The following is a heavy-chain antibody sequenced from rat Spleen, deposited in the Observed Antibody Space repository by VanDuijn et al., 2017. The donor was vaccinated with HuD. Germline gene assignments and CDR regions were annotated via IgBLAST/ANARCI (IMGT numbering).Heavy chain of an antibody. CDR3: ARFNYGSYGVMDA. J-gene: IGHJ4*01. V-gene: IGHV3-3*01. Sequence: EVQLQESGPGLVKPSQSLSLTCSVTGYSITSSYRWNWIRKFPGNKLEWMGYINSAGSTNYNPSLKSRISITRDTSKNQFFLQVNSVTTEDTATYYCARFNYGSYGVMDAWGQGASVTVSS. CDR1: GYSITSSYR. D-gene: IGHD1-3*01. CDR2: INSAGST.